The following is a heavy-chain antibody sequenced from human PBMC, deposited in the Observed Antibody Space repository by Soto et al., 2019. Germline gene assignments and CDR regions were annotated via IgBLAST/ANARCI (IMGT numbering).Heavy chain of an antibody. Sequence: QGHLVQSGAEVKKPGASVKVSCKASGYIFNNHAMHWVRQAPGQRLEWMGWINAGNGNTYYSQNFKDRVTFTRDTIATTVFMELTSLTSEDTAVYYCARDQSGIGYYVDWFDPCGQGTLVTVSS. CDR1: GYIFNNHA. D-gene: IGHD3-10*02. J-gene: IGHJ5*02. CDR2: INAGNGNT. V-gene: IGHV1-3*01. CDR3: ARDQSGIGYYVDWFDP.